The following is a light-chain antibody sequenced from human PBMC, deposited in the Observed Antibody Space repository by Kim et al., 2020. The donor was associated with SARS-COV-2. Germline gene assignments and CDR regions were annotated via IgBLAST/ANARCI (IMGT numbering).Light chain of an antibody. CDR1: SGNLAANH. CDR3: QSYDSSSHVV. V-gene: IGLV6-57*03. Sequence: KTVTISCTRSSGNLAANHVQWYQQRPGSAPNTVIYEHDQRPSGVPDRFSGSIDSSSNSASLSISGLKTEDEADYYCQSYDSSSHVVFGGGTQLTVL. J-gene: IGLJ2*01. CDR2: EHD.